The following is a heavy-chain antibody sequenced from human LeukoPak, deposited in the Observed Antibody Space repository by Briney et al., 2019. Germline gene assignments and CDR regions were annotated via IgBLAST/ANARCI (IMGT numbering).Heavy chain of an antibody. CDR2: ISSSSSTI. CDR1: GFTFSSYS. V-gene: IGHV3-48*04. CDR3: ARDHDSGGGYYYGMDV. J-gene: IGHJ6*02. D-gene: IGHD1-26*01. Sequence: GGSLRLSCAASGFTFSSYSMNWVRQAPGKGLEWVSYISSSSSTIYYADSVKGRFTISRDNAKNSLYLQMNSLRAEDTAVYYCARDHDSGGGYYYGMDVWGQGTTVTVSS.